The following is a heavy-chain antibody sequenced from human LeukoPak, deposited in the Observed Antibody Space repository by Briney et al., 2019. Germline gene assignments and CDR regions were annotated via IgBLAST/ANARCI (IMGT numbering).Heavy chain of an antibody. CDR1: GFTVSSNY. CDR3: AKLMVRGAY. D-gene: IGHD3-10*01. J-gene: IGHJ4*02. CDR2: IRYDGSNK. V-gene: IGHV3-30*02. Sequence: GGSLRLSCAASGFTVSSNYMSWVRQAPGKGLEWVAFIRYDGSNKYYADSVKGRFTISRDNSKNTLYLQMNSLRAEDTAVYYCAKLMVRGAYWGQGTLVTVSS.